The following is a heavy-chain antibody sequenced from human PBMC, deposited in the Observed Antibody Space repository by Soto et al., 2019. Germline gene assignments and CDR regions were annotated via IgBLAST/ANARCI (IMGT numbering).Heavy chain of an antibody. CDR3: ARARRFLITMVRGVLTNWFDP. D-gene: IGHD3-10*01. CDR2: INHSGST. CDR1: GGSLSGYY. V-gene: IGHV4-34*01. Sequence: PSETLSLTCAVYGGSLSGYYWSWIRQPPGKGLEWIGEINHSGSTNYNPSLKSRVTISVDTSKNQFSLKLSSVTAADTAVYYCARARRFLITMVRGVLTNWFDPWGQGTLVTVSS. J-gene: IGHJ5*02.